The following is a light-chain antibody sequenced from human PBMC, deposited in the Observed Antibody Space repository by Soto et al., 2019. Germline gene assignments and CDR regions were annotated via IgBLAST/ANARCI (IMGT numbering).Light chain of an antibody. CDR2: DAS. Sequence: EIVLTQSPGTLSLSPGEGATLSCRASQSVSSYLAWYQQKPGQAPRLLIYDASNRATGIPARFSGSGSGTDFTLTISSLEPEDFGVYYCQQRGSWPPTFGQGTRLEIK. CDR3: QQRGSWPPT. CDR1: QSVSSY. J-gene: IGKJ5*01. V-gene: IGKV3-11*01.